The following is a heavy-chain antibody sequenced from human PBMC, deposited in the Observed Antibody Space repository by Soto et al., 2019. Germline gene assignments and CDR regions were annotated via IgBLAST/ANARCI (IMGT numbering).Heavy chain of an antibody. V-gene: IGHV3-23*01. J-gene: IGHJ4*02. Sequence: DVQLLESGGGLVQPEGSLRLSCAASGFTFSSYAMGWVRQGPGTGLEWVAVVSIGGSTHYADSVRGRFTISRDNSKNTLSLQMNRLTAEDTAVYFCAKRRGAGGHFDYWGQGALVTGSS. CDR2: VSIGGST. CDR1: GFTFSSYA. D-gene: IGHD2-15*01. CDR3: AKRRGAGGHFDY.